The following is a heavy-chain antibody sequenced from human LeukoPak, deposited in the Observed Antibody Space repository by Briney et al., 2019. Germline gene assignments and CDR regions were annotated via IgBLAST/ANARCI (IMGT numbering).Heavy chain of an antibody. V-gene: IGHV5-51*01. CDR2: IYPGDSDT. Sequence: GESLKISCKGSGYSFTSYWIGWVRQIPGKGLEWMGIIYPGDSDTRSSPSFQGQVTISADKSISTAYLQWSSLKASDTAMYYCARHPIEGATQSWFDPWGQGTLVTVSS. CDR3: ARHPIEGATQSWFDP. D-gene: IGHD1-26*01. CDR1: GYSFTSYW. J-gene: IGHJ5*02.